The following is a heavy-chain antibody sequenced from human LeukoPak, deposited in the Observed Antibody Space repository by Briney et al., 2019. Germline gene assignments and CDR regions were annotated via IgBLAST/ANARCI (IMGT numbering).Heavy chain of an antibody. D-gene: IGHD2-15*01. CDR1: GGTFSSYA. CDR2: VIPIFGTA. V-gene: IGHV1-69*05. Sequence: SVKVSCKASGGTFSSYAISWVRQAPGQGLEWMGGVIPIFGTANYAQKFQGRVTITTDESTSTAYMELSSLRSEDTAVYYCATGRTYIYYYYMDVWGKGTTVTVSS. CDR3: ATGRTYIYYYYMDV. J-gene: IGHJ6*03.